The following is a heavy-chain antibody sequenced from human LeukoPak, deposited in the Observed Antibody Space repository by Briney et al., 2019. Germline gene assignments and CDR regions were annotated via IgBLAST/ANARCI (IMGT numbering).Heavy chain of an antibody. CDR2: INPNSGGT. D-gene: IGHD3-16*01. J-gene: IGHJ6*03. CDR1: GYTFTGYY. Sequence: APVKVSCKASGYTFTGYYMHWVRQAPGQGLEWMGWINPNSGGTNNAQKFKGGATMTRDTSISTAYMALSRLRSDDTAVYYCARNVCTIGCGPVWGGCYYYYMDVWGKGTTVTVSS. CDR3: ARNVCTIGCGPVWGGCYYYYMDV. V-gene: IGHV1-2*02.